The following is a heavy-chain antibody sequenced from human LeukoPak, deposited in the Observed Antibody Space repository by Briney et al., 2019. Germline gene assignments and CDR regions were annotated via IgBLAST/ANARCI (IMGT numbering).Heavy chain of an antibody. V-gene: IGHV3-74*01. J-gene: IGHJ5*02. CDR3: ASQLVGAAFDP. D-gene: IGHD2-8*02. CDR1: GFTFSGYW. Sequence: GGPLRLSCVASGFTFSGYWMHWVRQPPGKGLVWVSRIKSDGSMTNYADSVKGRFTISRDNTKNTLYLQMNSLRAEDTAVYYCASQLVGAAFDPWGQGTLVTVSS. CDR2: IKSDGSMT.